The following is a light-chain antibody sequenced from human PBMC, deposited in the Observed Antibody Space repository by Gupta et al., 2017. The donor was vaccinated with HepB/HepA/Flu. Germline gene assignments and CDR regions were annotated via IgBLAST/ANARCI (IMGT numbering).Light chain of an antibody. J-gene: IGLJ2*01. Sequence: QSVLTQPPSASGTPGQRVTISCSGSRSNIGTNYVYWYQQLPGTAPKLLIYRNNQRPSGVPDRFSGSKSGTSGSLAISGRRSEDEADYYCAAWDDSLSGPVFGGGTKLTVL. CDR3: AAWDDSLSGPV. CDR2: RNN. CDR1: RSNIGTNY. V-gene: IGLV1-47*01.